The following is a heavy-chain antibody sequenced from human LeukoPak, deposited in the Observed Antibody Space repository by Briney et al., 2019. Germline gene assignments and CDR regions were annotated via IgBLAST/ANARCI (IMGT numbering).Heavy chain of an antibody. Sequence: GGSLRLSCAASGFTFSSYAMSWVRQAPGKGLEWVSAISGSGGSTYYADSVKGRFTISRDNSKNTLYLQMNSLRAEDASVYYCARDRGYCSGGSCYSHAFDIWGQGTMVTVSS. CDR1: GFTFSSYA. D-gene: IGHD2-15*01. CDR2: ISGSGGST. J-gene: IGHJ3*02. V-gene: IGHV3-23*01. CDR3: ARDRGYCSGGSCYSHAFDI.